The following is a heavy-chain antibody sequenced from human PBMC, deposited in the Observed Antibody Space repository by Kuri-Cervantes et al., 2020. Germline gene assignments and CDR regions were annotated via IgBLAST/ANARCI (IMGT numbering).Heavy chain of an antibody. CDR1: GYTFTSYD. CDR2: MNPNSGNT. V-gene: IGHV1-8*01. Sequence: ASVKVSCKASGYTFTSYDINWVRQATGQGLEWMGWMNPNSGNTGYAQKFQGRVTMTRDTPTSTVYMELSSLRSEDTAVYYCARGRDIVPSMDVWGQGTTVTVSS. D-gene: IGHD2-8*01. J-gene: IGHJ6*02. CDR3: ARGRDIVPSMDV.